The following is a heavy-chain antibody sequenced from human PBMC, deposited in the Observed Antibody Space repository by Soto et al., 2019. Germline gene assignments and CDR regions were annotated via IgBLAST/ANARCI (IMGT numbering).Heavy chain of an antibody. J-gene: IGHJ6*02. CDR1: GCSISSGGYY. CDR2: IYYSGST. CDR3: ARVSPGYYYGMDV. V-gene: IGHV4-31*03. Sequence: PSETLSLTCTFSGCSISSGGYYWSWIRQHPGKGLEWIGYIYYSGSTYYNPSLKSRVTISVDTSKNQFSLKLSSVTAADTAVYYCARVSPGYYYGMDVWGQGTTVTVSS.